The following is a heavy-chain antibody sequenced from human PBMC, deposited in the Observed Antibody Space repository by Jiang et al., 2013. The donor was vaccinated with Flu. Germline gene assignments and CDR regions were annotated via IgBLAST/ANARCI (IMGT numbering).Heavy chain of an antibody. J-gene: IGHJ5*02. CDR3: ARDSADLLGIRWFDP. D-gene: IGHD1-26*01. Sequence: TFSRYAIQWVRTAPGQRPEWLGGINGGNGNTEYSSKFQGRLTITRDTSASTAHMELTSLTSEDTALYFCARDSADLLGIRWFDPWGQGTLVTVS. CDR1: TFSRYA. CDR2: INGGNGNT. V-gene: IGHV1-3*01.